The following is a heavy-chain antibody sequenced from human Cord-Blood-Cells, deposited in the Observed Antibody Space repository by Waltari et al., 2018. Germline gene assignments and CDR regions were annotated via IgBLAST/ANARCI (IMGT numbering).Heavy chain of an antibody. Sequence: EVQLVESGGGLVKPGGSLRLSCAASGFTFSSYSMNWVRQAPGKGLEGGSSISSSSSYIYYADTVKGRFTISRDNAKNSLYLQMNSLRAEDTAVYYCARDRGQYDYWGQGTLVTVSS. V-gene: IGHV3-21*01. CDR3: ARDRGQYDY. CDR1: GFTFSSYS. J-gene: IGHJ4*02. CDR2: ISSSSSYI.